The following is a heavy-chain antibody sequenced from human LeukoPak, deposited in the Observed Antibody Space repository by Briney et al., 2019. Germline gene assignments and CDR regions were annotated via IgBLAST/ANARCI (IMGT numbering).Heavy chain of an antibody. Sequence: GSLRLSCVASGFTFSHSWMTWVRQAPGKGLEWVGHIKEDGSSQNYADSVKGRFTISRDNAKSSLHLQMNGLRAEDTAMYYCVKDSGWLHFDSWGQGTLVTVSS. CDR3: VKDSGWLHFDS. CDR2: IKEDGSSQ. D-gene: IGHD6-19*01. J-gene: IGHJ4*02. V-gene: IGHV3-7*03. CDR1: GFTFSHSW.